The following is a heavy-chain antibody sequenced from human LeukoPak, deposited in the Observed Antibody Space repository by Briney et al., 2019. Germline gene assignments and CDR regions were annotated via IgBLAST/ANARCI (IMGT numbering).Heavy chain of an antibody. Sequence: PGGSLRLSCAASGFTFDDYAMHWVRQAPGKGREWVSLISGDGGSTYYADSVKGRFTISRDNSKNSLYLQMNSLRTEDTALYYCAKDQGRHYYDSSGYSFWGQGTLVTVSS. V-gene: IGHV3-43*02. CDR2: ISGDGGST. D-gene: IGHD3-22*01. CDR3: AKDQGRHYYDSSGYSF. CDR1: GFTFDDYA. J-gene: IGHJ4*02.